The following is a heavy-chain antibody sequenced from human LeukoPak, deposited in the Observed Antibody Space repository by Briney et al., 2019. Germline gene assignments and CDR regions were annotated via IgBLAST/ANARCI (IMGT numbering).Heavy chain of an antibody. V-gene: IGHV1-58*02. Sequence: SVKVSCKASGFTFTSSAMQWVRQARGQRLEWIGWIVVGSGNTNYAQKLQGRVTMTTDTSTSTAYMELRSLRSDDTAVYYCARWGQYGMDVWGQGTTVTVSS. CDR2: IVVGSGNT. CDR1: GFTFTSSA. J-gene: IGHJ6*02. CDR3: ARWGQYGMDV. D-gene: IGHD5-24*01.